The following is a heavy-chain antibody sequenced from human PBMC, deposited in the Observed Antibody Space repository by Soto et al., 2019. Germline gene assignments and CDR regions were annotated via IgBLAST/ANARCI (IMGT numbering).Heavy chain of an antibody. CDR1: GYTFTGYY. D-gene: IGHD3-3*01. J-gene: IGHJ6*02. V-gene: IGHV1-2*02. CDR3: ARVAYYDFWSGPATHYGMDV. Sequence: ASVKVSCKASGYTFTGYYMHWVRQAPGQGREWMGWINPNSGGTNYSQKFQRRVTMTRDTSISTAYMELSRLRSDDTAVYYCARVAYYDFWSGPATHYGMDVWGQGTTVTVSS. CDR2: INPNSGGT.